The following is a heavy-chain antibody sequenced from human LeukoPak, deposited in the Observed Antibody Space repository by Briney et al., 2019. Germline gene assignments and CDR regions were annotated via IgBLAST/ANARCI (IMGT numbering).Heavy chain of an antibody. V-gene: IGHV4-59*01. CDR1: VGSISGYY. J-gene: IGHJ4*02. D-gene: IGHD7-27*01. Sequence: SETLSLTCIVSVGSISGYYWSCVRQPPGKGLEWIGYIYYSGSTNYNPSLKSRVTISAATSKNQFSLKLSSVTAADTAVYYCGRGVWTLGPPLFDYGGQGTLVTVSS. CDR3: GRGVWTLGPPLFDY. CDR2: IYYSGST.